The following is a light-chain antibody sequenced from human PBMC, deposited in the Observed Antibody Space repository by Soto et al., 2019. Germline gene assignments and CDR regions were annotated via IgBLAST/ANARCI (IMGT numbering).Light chain of an antibody. V-gene: IGLV2-14*01. CDR2: EVR. CDR1: TNDIGGYNY. J-gene: IGLJ3*02. Sequence: QSALTQPASVSGSPGQSITISCSGTTNDIGGYNYVSWYQHHPGKVPKVIIYEVRNRPSGVSNRFSGSKSGNTASLTISGLQAEDEAEYYFCSYTISGPLVFGGGTQLTVL. CDR3: CSYTISGPLV.